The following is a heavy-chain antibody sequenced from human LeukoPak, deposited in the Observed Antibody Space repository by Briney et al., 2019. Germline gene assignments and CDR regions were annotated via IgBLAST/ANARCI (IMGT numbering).Heavy chain of an antibody. CDR1: GGTFSSYA. J-gene: IGHJ4*02. V-gene: IGHV1-69*13. D-gene: IGHD2-2*01. CDR3: ASSLGYCSSTSCYAPVY. Sequence: ASVKVSCKASGGTFSSYAISWVRHAPGQGLEWRGGLIPIFGTANYAQRFQGRATITSDESTSTVYMELSSLRSEDTAVYDCASSLGYCSSTSCYAPVYWGQGTLVTVSS. CDR2: LIPIFGTA.